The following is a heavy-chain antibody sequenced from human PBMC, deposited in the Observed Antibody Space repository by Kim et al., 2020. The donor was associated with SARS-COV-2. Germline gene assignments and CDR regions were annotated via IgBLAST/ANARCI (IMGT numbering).Heavy chain of an antibody. D-gene: IGHD3-10*01. CDR2: IWYDGSNK. CDR1: GFTFSSYG. CDR3: AKDMVRGRTTRRGEDY. Sequence: GGSLRLSCAASGFTFSSYGMHWVRQAPGKGLEWVAVIWYDGSNKYYADSVKGRFTISRDNSKNTLYLQMNSLRAEDTAVYYCAKDMVRGRTTRRGEDYWGQGTLVTVSS. J-gene: IGHJ4*02. V-gene: IGHV3-33*06.